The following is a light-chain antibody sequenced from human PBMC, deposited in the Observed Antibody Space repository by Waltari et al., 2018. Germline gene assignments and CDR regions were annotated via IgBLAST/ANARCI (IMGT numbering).Light chain of an antibody. CDR3: SSFALNTNHYV. CDR2: EVN. V-gene: IGLV2-8*01. CDR1: RSDIGPSDF. J-gene: IGLJ1*01. Sequence: QSALTQPPSASGSPGQSVTISCPGSRSDIGPSDFVSWYHPPPGKPPRLILSEVNKRPSGVPSRFSGSKSGNTASLTVSGLQPDDEGDFYCSSFALNTNHYVFGSGTKVTVL.